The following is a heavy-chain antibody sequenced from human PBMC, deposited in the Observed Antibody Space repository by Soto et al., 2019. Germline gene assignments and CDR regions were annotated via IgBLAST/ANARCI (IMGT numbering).Heavy chain of an antibody. CDR2: IYYSGST. V-gene: IGHV4-59*01. CDR1: GGSISSYY. D-gene: IGHD6-13*01. CDR3: ARGIAAAGSDY. Sequence: SETLSLTCTVSGGSISSYYWSWIRQPPGKGLEWIGYIYYSGSTNYNPSLKSRVTISVDTSKNQFSLKLSSVTAADTAVYYCARGIAAAGSDYWGQGTLVTVSS. J-gene: IGHJ4*02.